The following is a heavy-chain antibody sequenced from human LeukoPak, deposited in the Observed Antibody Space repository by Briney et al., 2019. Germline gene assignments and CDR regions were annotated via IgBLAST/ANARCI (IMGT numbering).Heavy chain of an antibody. CDR2: ISGSGGST. D-gene: IGHD6-13*01. J-gene: IGHJ4*02. V-gene: IGHV3-23*01. Sequence: GGSLRLSCAASGFTFSSYEMNWVRQAPGKGLEWVSAISGSGGSTYYADSVKGRFTISRDNSKNTLYLQMNSLRAEDTAVYYCAKDLPGIAAAGTLPGYWGQGTLVTVSS. CDR1: GFTFSSYE. CDR3: AKDLPGIAAAGTLPGY.